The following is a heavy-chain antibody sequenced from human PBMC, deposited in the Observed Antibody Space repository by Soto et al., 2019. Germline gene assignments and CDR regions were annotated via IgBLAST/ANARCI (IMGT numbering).Heavy chain of an antibody. CDR2: IYYSGST. CDR1: GGSISSGGYY. J-gene: IGHJ4*02. Sequence: SETLSLTCTVSGGSISSGGYYWSWIRQHPGKGLEWIGYIYYSGSTYYSPSLKSRVTISVDTSKNQFSLKLSSVTAADTAVYYCARESDTVMGPFDYWGQGTLVTVSS. V-gene: IGHV4-31*03. CDR3: ARESDTVMGPFDY. D-gene: IGHD5-18*01.